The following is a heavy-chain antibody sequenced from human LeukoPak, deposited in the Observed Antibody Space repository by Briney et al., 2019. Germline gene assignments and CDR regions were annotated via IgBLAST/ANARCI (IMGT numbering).Heavy chain of an antibody. D-gene: IGHD2-2*01. CDR3: AREGVDCSSTSCYAGYDAFDI. J-gene: IGHJ3*02. CDR2: IRTKTDNYAT. CDR1: GFTFSASA. V-gene: IGHV3-73*01. Sequence: GGSLKLSCAASGFTFSASAIHWVRQASGRGLEWVGRIRTKTDNYATTYAASMKGRFTFSRDDSKNTAYLQMNSLETEDTAVYYCAREGVDCSSTSCYAGYDAFDIWGQGTMVTVSS.